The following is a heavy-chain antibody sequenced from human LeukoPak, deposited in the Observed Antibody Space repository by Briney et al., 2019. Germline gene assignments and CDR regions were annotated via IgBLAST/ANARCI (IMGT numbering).Heavy chain of an antibody. J-gene: IGHJ4*02. CDR3: NTDDFWSGYLST. D-gene: IGHD3-3*01. Sequence: GGSLRLSCTASGFTISGNDMSWVRQAPGKGLEWVGFIRSKAYGGTTEYAASVKGIFTISRDDSKSIAYLQMNSLKTEDTAVYYCNTDDFWSGYLSTWGQGTLVTVSS. V-gene: IGHV3-49*04. CDR2: IRSKAYGGTT. CDR1: GFTISGND.